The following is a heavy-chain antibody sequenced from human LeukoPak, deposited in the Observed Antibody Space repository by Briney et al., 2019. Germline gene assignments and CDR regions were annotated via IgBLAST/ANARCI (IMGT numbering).Heavy chain of an antibody. CDR3: AKDNMFGYTYGNFPYHMDV. D-gene: IGHD5-18*01. Sequence: GGTLRLSCAASGFTFSSYGMSWVRQAPGKGLEWVSAISGSGGSTYYADSVKGRFTISRDNSKNTLYLQMNSLRAEDTAVFYCAKDNMFGYTYGNFPYHMDVWGKGTTVTVSS. V-gene: IGHV3-23*01. CDR2: ISGSGGST. J-gene: IGHJ6*03. CDR1: GFTFSSYG.